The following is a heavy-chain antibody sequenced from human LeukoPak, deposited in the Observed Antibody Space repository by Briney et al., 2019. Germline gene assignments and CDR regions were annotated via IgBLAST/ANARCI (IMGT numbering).Heavy chain of an antibody. V-gene: IGHV3-48*03. Sequence: RTGGSLRLSCAASGFTFSSYEMNWVRQAPGKGLEWVSYFSGSGSNIYYADSVKGRFTISRDNAKNSLYLQMNSLRAEDTAVYYCARDRLACGAFDIWGQGTMVTVSS. D-gene: IGHD2-15*01. CDR2: FSGSGSNI. CDR3: ARDRLACGAFDI. J-gene: IGHJ3*02. CDR1: GFTFSSYE.